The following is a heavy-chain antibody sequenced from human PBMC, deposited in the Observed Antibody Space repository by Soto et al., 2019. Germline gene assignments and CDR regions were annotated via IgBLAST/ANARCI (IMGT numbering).Heavy chain of an antibody. V-gene: IGHV3-30*18. CDR2: ISYDGSNK. Sequence: GSLRVSCAASGLTFSSYAMHWVRQAPGKGLEWVAVISYDGSNKYYADSVKGRFTISRDNSKNTLYLQMNSLRAEDTAVYYCAKGEWFGELLSHYWGQGTLVTVSS. D-gene: IGHD3-10*01. CDR3: AKGEWFGELLSHY. CDR1: GLTFSSYA. J-gene: IGHJ4*02.